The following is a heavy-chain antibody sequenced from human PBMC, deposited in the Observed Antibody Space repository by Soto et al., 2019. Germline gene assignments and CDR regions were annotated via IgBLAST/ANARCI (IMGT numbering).Heavy chain of an antibody. J-gene: IGHJ6*02. V-gene: IGHV1-69*06. CDR2: IIPIFGTA. Sequence: QVQLVQSGAEVKKPGSSVKVSCKASGGTFSSYAISWVRQAPGQGLERMGGIIPIFGTANYAQKFQGRVTITADKSTSTAYMELSSLRSEDTAVYYCASAIVVVPAAIPRADYYYYGMDVWGQGTTVTVSS. D-gene: IGHD2-2*02. CDR1: GGTFSSYA. CDR3: ASAIVVVPAAIPRADYYYYGMDV.